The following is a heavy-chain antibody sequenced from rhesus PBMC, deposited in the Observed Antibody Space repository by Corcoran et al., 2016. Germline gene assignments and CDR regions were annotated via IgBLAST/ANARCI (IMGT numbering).Heavy chain of an antibody. Sequence: QVQLQESGPGLVKPSETLSLTCAVSGYSISRPSSLSWFRQPPGHGLAWIGYISYSAHTSYNPSLKSRVTLSRDTSKNQFSLKLSSVTAADTAVYYCATPAHCGESGCSSGFDSWGQGVLVTVSS. V-gene: IGHV4-122*02. J-gene: IGHJ4*01. CDR2: ISYSAHT. CDR3: ATPAHCGESGCSSGFDS. CDR1: GYSISRPSSL. D-gene: IGHD2-33*01.